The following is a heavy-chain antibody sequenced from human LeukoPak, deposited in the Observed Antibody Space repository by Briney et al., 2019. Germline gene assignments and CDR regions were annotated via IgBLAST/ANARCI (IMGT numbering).Heavy chain of an antibody. D-gene: IGHD5-18*01. Sequence: GGSLRLSCAASGFTFSSYEMNWVRQAPGKGLEWVSSISSSSSYIYYADSVKGRFTISRDNAKNSLYLQMNSLRAEDTAVYYCARGRLPASFDYWGQGTLVTVSS. CDR3: ARGRLPASFDY. CDR2: ISSSSSYI. CDR1: GFTFSSYE. V-gene: IGHV3-21*01. J-gene: IGHJ4*02.